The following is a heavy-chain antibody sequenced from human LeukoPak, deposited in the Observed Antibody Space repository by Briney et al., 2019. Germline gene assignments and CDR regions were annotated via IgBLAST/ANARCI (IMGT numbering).Heavy chain of an antibody. CDR2: IWYDGSNK. D-gene: IGHD3-22*01. J-gene: IGHJ4*02. Sequence: GGSLRLSCAASGFTFRNYGMHWVRQAPGKGLEWVAVIWYDGSNKYYANSVNGRFIISRDNSKNTLYLQMNSLRDGDTAVYFCARGAQGPYYDTSGYDYWGQGTLVTVSS. CDR1: GFTFRNYG. V-gene: IGHV3-33*03. CDR3: ARGAQGPYYDTSGYDY.